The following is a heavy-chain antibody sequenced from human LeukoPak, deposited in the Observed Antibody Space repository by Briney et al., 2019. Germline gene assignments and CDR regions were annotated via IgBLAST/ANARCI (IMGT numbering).Heavy chain of an antibody. Sequence: GGSLRLSCAASGFTFSSYSMNWVRQAPGKGLEWVSYISSDSGSKYYADSVKGRFTISRDNAKNSLYLQMNSLRDEDTAVYYCARTTSGDWGQGTLLTASS. D-gene: IGHD1-14*01. CDR2: ISSDSGSK. J-gene: IGHJ4*02. CDR3: ARTTSGD. CDR1: GFTFSSYS. V-gene: IGHV3-48*02.